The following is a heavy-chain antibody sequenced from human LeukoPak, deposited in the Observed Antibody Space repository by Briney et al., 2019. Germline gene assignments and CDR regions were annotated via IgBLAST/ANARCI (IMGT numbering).Heavy chain of an antibody. CDR3: ARDSVTTNAFDI. CDR1: GGSISSSSYY. D-gene: IGHD4-17*01. V-gene: IGHV4-61*02. CDR2: IYTSGST. J-gene: IGHJ3*02. Sequence: SETLSLTCTVSGGSISSSSYYWSWIRQPAGKGLEWIGRIYTSGSTNYNPSLKSRVTMSVDTSKNQFSLKLSSVTAADTAVYYCARDSVTTNAFDIWGQGTMVTVSS.